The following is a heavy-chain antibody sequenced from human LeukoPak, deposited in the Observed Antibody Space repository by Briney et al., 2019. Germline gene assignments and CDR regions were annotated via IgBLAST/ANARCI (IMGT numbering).Heavy chain of an antibody. CDR1: GDSISSGGYF. D-gene: IGHD3-10*01. CDR3: ARGVEFGDYVDY. V-gene: IGHV4-31*03. Sequence: SQTLSLTCTVSGDSISSGGYFWNWIRQHPVKGLEWIGNIYNSGSTDYNPSLISRLTISLDTSKNQFSLRLSSVTAADTAVCYCARGVEFGDYVDYWGQGTLVTVSS. J-gene: IGHJ4*02. CDR2: IYNSGST.